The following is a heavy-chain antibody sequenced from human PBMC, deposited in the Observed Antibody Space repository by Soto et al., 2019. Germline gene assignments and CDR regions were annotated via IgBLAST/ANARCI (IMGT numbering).Heavy chain of an antibody. CDR2: IDPSGSYT. CDR1: GYSFTSYW. J-gene: IGHJ6*02. CDR3: ASKRTEYSSTYGMDV. Sequence: GESLKISCKGSGYSFTSYWISWVRQMPGKGLEWMGRIDPSGSYTNYSPSFQGHVTISADKSISTAYLQWSSLKASDTAMYYCASKRTEYSSTYGMDVWGQGTTVTVSS. V-gene: IGHV5-10-1*01. D-gene: IGHD6-6*01.